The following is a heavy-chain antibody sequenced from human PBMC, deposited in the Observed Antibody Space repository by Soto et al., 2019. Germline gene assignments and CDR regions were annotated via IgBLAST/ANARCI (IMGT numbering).Heavy chain of an antibody. CDR3: ASFYRPAPFAY. V-gene: IGHV1-46*03. J-gene: IGHJ4*02. CDR2: INPSGGST. CDR1: GYTFTSYY. D-gene: IGHD3-16*02. Sequence: GASVKVSCKASGYTFTSYYMHWVRQAPGQGLEWMGIINPSGGSTSYAQKFQGRVTMTRDTSTSTVYMELSSLRSEDTAVYYCASFYRPAPFAYSAQGTLVPVSS.